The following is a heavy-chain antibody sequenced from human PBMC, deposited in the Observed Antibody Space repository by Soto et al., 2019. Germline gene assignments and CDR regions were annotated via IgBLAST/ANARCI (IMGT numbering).Heavy chain of an antibody. CDR2: IITMLGTA. CDR1: GGPLSSRG. CDR3: ATEMKSRVMRTFDL. D-gene: IGHD2-8*01. Sequence: QVQLVQSGAEVKRPGSSVKVSCKSTGGPLSSRGFSWVRQAPGQGLEWMGGIITMLGTADYAQSFQGRLTITADGLTTTAYMELTSLRSEDTAVYFGATEMKSRVMRTFDLWGQGTMVIVSS. J-gene: IGHJ3*01. V-gene: IGHV1-69*01.